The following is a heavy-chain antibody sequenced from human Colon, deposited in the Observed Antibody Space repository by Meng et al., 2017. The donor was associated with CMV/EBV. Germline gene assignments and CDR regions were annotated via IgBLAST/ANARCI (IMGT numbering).Heavy chain of an antibody. J-gene: IGHJ4*02. Sequence: SSGFTFRSYGMPGVRQAPGKGLEWVAVISYDENDKYYADSVKGRFTISRDNSNNTLYLQMNSLRVEDTAVYYCAKGPLILTGYVFDYWGQGILVTVSS. D-gene: IGHD3-9*01. CDR3: AKGPLILTGYVFDY. CDR2: ISYDENDK. V-gene: IGHV3-30*18. CDR1: GFTFRSYG.